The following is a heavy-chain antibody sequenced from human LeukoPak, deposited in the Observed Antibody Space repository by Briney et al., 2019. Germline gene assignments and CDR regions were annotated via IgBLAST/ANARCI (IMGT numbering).Heavy chain of an antibody. CDR1: GFTFSSHS. J-gene: IGHJ4*02. Sequence: GGALRLSCTASGFTFSSHSMNWVRQAPGKGLEWVSCISSSGDYIYYGDSMKGRFTISRDNAKNSLYLQMNGLRVEDTAVYYCARDWSGWARDYWGQGTLVTVSS. D-gene: IGHD3-3*01. V-gene: IGHV3-21*01. CDR2: ISSSGDYI. CDR3: ARDWSGWARDY.